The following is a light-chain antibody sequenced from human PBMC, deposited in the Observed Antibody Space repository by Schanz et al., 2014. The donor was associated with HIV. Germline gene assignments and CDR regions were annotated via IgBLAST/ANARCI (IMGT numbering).Light chain of an antibody. Sequence: QSVLTQPPSVSAAPGQKVTISCSGSDSNIGSNYVAWYQQLPGTAPKLLIHDSRKRPSEIPDRFSGSKSGTSASLVISALQSEDEADYFCATWDIRLNGPVFGGGTKLTVL. CDR2: DSR. V-gene: IGLV1-51*01. CDR1: DSNIGSNY. J-gene: IGLJ2*01. CDR3: ATWDIRLNGPV.